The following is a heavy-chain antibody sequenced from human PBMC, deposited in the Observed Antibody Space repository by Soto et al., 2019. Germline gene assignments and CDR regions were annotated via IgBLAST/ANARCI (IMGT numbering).Heavy chain of an antibody. J-gene: IGHJ6*02. CDR2: IIPIFGTA. V-gene: IGHV1-69*01. Sequence: QVQLVQSGAEVKKPGSSVKVSCKASGGTFSSYAISWVRQAPGQGLEWMGEIIPIFGTANYAQKFQGRVTITADESTSTAYMELSSLRSEDTAVYYCAREGCSSTSCYTPRGVYYYYGMDVWGQGTTVTVSS. CDR3: AREGCSSTSCYTPRGVYYYYGMDV. CDR1: GGTFSSYA. D-gene: IGHD2-2*02.